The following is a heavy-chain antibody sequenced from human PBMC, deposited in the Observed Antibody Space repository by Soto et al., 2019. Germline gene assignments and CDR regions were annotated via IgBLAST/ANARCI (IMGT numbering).Heavy chain of an antibody. Sequence: HPGGSLRLSCAASGFTFNSYGMHWVRQAPGKGLEWVAVISYDGSNKYYGDFVKGRFTISRDNSKNTLYLEMTSLTTEDTAMYYCAKDGHGQWLGHPAPGWFGPWGQGTLVTVSS. D-gene: IGHD6-19*01. CDR3: AKDGHGQWLGHPAPGWFGP. J-gene: IGHJ5*02. CDR1: GFTFNSYG. V-gene: IGHV3-30*18. CDR2: ISYDGSNK.